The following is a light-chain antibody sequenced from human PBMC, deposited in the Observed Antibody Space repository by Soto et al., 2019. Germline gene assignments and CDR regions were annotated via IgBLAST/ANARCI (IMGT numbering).Light chain of an antibody. J-gene: IGKJ1*01. CDR2: GAS. CDR1: QTIRSNY. CDR3: QQYGSSSWT. Sequence: ETVLTQSPGTLSLSPGERATLSCRASQTIRSNYLAWYRQTPGQAPRLLIYGASNRATGIADRFSGSGSGTDFTLIISRLEPEDFALYYCQQYGSSSWTFGKGTKVEIK. V-gene: IGKV3-20*01.